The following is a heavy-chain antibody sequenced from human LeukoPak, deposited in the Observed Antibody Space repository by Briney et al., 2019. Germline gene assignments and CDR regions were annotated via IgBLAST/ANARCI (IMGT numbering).Heavy chain of an antibody. CDR2: IYYSGST. CDR3: ARDSVDNRPYGMDV. Sequence: TASVTLSLTCTVSGGSISSYYWSWIRQPPGKGLEWIGYIYYSGSTNYNPSLKSRVTISVDTSKNQFSLKLSSMTAADTAVYYCARDSVDNRPYGMDVWGQGTTVTVSS. CDR1: GGSISSYY. D-gene: IGHD1-14*01. V-gene: IGHV4-59*01. J-gene: IGHJ6*02.